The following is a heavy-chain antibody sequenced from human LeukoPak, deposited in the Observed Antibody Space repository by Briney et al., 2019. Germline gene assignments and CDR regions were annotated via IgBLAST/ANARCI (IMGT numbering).Heavy chain of an antibody. CDR3: ARIRGYDILTGLGFDY. CDR1: GGSISSYY. CDR2: IYYSGST. Sequence: SETLSLTCTVSGGSISSYYWSWIRHPPGKGLEWIGYIYYSGSTNYNPSLKSRVTISVDTSKNQFSLKLSSVTAADTAVYYCARIRGYDILTGLGFDYWGQGTLVTVSS. J-gene: IGHJ4*02. D-gene: IGHD3-9*01. V-gene: IGHV4-59*01.